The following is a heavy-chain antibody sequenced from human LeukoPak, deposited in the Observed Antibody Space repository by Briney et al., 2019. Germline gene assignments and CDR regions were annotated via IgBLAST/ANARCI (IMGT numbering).Heavy chain of an antibody. CDR1: GFTFSDYY. CDR2: ISSSGSTI. J-gene: IGHJ3*02. D-gene: IGHD6-19*01. Sequence: GGSLRLSCAASGFTFSDYYMSWIRQAPGKGLEWVLYISSSGSTIYYADSVKGRFTISRDNAKNSLYLQMNSLRAEDTAVYYCARGAGYSSGWYDAFDIWGQGTMVTVSS. V-gene: IGHV3-11*04. CDR3: ARGAGYSSGWYDAFDI.